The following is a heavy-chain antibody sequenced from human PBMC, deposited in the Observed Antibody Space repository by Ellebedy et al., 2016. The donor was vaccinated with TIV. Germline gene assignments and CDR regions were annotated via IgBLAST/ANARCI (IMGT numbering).Heavy chain of an antibody. Sequence: GESLKISCAASGFTFSNAWMNWVRQAPGKGLEWVGRIKSKTDGGTTDYAAPVKGRFTISRDDSNNTLWLQMSGLRAEDTARYFCAKDLGIERQWGFDYWGQGTLVTVSS. CDR2: IKSKTDGGTT. J-gene: IGHJ4*02. CDR3: AKDLGIERQWGFDY. CDR1: GFTFSNAW. D-gene: IGHD1-26*01. V-gene: IGHV3-15*07.